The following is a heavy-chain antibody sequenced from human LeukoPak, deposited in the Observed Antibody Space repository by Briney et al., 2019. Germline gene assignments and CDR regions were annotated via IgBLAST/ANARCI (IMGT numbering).Heavy chain of an antibody. D-gene: IGHD5-12*01. CDR2: IYYSGST. V-gene: IGHV4-59*01. Sequence: SETLSLTCTVSGGSISSYYWSWIRQPPGKGLEWIGYIYYSGSTNYNPSLKSRVTISVDTSKNQFSLKLSSVTAADTAVYYCARGRYSGYDALNWFDPWGQGTLVTVSS. CDR3: ARGRYSGYDALNWFDP. J-gene: IGHJ5*02. CDR1: GGSISSYY.